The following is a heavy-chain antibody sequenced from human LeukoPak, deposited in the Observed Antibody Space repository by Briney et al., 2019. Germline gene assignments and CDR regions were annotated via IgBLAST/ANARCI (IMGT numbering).Heavy chain of an antibody. CDR3: SRGLPPLMKYYFDF. J-gene: IGHJ4*02. CDR1: EFTFTSYE. D-gene: IGHD4-11*01. Sequence: GGSLRLSCAASEFTFTSYELNWVRQAPGKGLEWVSYISSSGNTISYADSVKGRYTISRDNAKNSLYLQVISLRAEDTAMYYCSRGLPPLMKYYFDFCGRGTLVTISS. CDR2: ISSSGNTI. V-gene: IGHV3-48*03.